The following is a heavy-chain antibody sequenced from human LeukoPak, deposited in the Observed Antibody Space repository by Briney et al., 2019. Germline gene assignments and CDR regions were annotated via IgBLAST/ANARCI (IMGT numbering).Heavy chain of an antibody. CDR2: ITSSSSYI. V-gene: IGHV3-21*01. D-gene: IGHD2-2*01. J-gene: IGHJ3*02. CDR1: GFTFSSYS. Sequence: GGSLRLSCAASGFTFSSYSMNWVRQAPGKGLEWVSSITSSSSYIYYADSVKGRFTISRDNAKNTLYLQMNSLRAEDTAVYYCARSKAVPAAMSHDDASDIWGQGTMVTVSS. CDR3: ARSKAVPAAMSHDDASDI.